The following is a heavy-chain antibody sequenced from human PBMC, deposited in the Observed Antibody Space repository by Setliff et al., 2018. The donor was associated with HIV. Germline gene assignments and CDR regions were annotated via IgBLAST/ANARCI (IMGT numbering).Heavy chain of an antibody. CDR3: ARGLEYYTSGTYSYYFDY. Sequence: SETLSLTCTVSGASVTSHYWTWIRQPAGKGMEWIGRIYTTGSINYNPSLKSRVTMSIDTSKNHFSLNLTSVTAADTAVYYCARGLEYYTSGTYSYYFDYWGPETLLVTVSS. CDR1: GASVTSHY. D-gene: IGHD3-10*01. V-gene: IGHV4-4*07. CDR2: IYTTGSI. J-gene: IGHJ4*03.